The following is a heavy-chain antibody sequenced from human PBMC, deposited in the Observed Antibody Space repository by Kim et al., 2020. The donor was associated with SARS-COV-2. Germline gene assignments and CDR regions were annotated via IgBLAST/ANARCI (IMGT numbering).Heavy chain of an antibody. CDR2: IYYSGST. D-gene: IGHD6-6*01. CDR1: GGSISSYS. CDR3: ARTHSSSLSNWFDP. J-gene: IGHJ5*02. V-gene: IGHV4-59*01. Sequence: SETLSLTCTVSGGSISSYSWSWIRQPPGKGLEWIGYIYYSGSTNYNPSLKSRVTISVDTSKNQFSLKLSSVTAADTAVYYCARTHSSSLSNWFDPWGQGTLVTVSS.